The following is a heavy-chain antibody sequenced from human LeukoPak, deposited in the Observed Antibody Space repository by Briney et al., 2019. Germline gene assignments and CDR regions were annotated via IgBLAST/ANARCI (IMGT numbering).Heavy chain of an antibody. CDR2: INPSGGST. Sequence: GASVKVSCKASGYTFTSYYMHWVRQAPGQGLEWMGIINPSGGSTSYAQKFQGRVTMTRDTSTSTVYMELSSLRSEDTAVYYCARDHGDYDSSGYYSFGYWGPGTLVTVSS. CDR3: ARDHGDYDSSGYYSFGY. CDR1: GYTFTSYY. V-gene: IGHV1-46*01. D-gene: IGHD3-22*01. J-gene: IGHJ4*02.